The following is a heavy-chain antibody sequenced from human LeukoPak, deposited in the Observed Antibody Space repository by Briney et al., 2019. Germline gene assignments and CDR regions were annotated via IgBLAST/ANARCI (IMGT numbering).Heavy chain of an antibody. V-gene: IGHV3-21*04. CDR3: ARWYNWKTRMDV. J-gene: IGHJ6*02. D-gene: IGHD1-20*01. CDR2: ISSSSSYI. CDR1: GFTFSSYS. Sequence: GGSLRLSCAASGFTFSSYSMNWVRQAPGKGLEWVSSISSSSSYIYYADSVKGRFTISRDNAKNSLYLQMNSLRAEDTAVYYCARWYNWKTRMDVWGQGTTVTVSS.